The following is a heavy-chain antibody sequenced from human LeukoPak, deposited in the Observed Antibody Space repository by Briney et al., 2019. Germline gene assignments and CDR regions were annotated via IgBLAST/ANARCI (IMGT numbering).Heavy chain of an antibody. CDR3: ARGLAVAGPGPDY. CDR1: GYTFTGYY. D-gene: IGHD6-19*01. J-gene: IGHJ4*02. CDR2: INPNSGGT. Sequence: ASVKVSCKASGYTFTGYYMHWVRQALGQGLEWMGWINPNSGGTNYAQKFQGRVTMTRDTSISTAYMELSRLRSDDTAVYYCARGLAVAGPGPDYWGQGTLVTVSS. V-gene: IGHV1-2*02.